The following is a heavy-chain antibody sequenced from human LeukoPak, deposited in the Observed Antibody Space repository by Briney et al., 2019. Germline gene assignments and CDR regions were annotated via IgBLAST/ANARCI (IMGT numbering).Heavy chain of an antibody. J-gene: IGHJ5*02. CDR2: IYYSGST. D-gene: IGHD6-13*01. CDR1: GGSISSYY. CDR3: ARDHSSSWYSIWFDP. V-gene: IGHV4-59*01. Sequence: SETLPLTCTVSGGSISSYYWSWIRQPPGKGLEWIGYIYYSGSTNYNPSLKSRVTISVDTSKNQFSLKLSSVTAADTAVYYCARDHSSSWYSIWFDPWGQGTLVTVSS.